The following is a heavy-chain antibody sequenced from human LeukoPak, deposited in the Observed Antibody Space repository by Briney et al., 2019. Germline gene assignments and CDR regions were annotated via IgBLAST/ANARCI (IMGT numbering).Heavy chain of an antibody. CDR1: GFTFSNYE. CDR3: ARKRGGRHVDY. CDR2: ISSSGSTL. Sequence: GGSLRLSCAASGFTFSNYEMNWVRQAPGKGLEWVSYISSSGSTLYYADSVKGRFTISRDNAKNSLYLQMNSLRAEDTAVYYCARKRGGRHVDYWGQGTLVTVSS. J-gene: IGHJ4*02. V-gene: IGHV3-48*03. D-gene: IGHD3-10*01.